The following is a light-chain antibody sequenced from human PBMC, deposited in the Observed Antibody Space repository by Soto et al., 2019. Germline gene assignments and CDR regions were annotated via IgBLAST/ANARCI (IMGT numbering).Light chain of an antibody. V-gene: IGKV4-1*01. CDR1: QSVLYSSNNKKY. CDR3: QQFSTTPRT. J-gene: IGKJ1*01. CDR2: WAS. Sequence: DIVMTQSPDSLAVSLGERATINCKSSQSVLYSSNNKKYLAWYQQKVGQPPRLLIYWASTRESGVPDRFSGSGSGTDFTLTISSLQAEDVAVYYCQQFSTTPRTFGQGTKVEIK.